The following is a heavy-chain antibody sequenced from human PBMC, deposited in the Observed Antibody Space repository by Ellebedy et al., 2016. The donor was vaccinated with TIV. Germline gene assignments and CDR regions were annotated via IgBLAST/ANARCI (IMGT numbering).Heavy chain of an antibody. CDR2: IYYSGNT. D-gene: IGHD6-13*01. Sequence: SETLSLTXTVSGGSVSSSSYYWSWIRQPPGKGLEWIGYIYYSGNTTYNPSLKSRVTISVDTSKNQFSLKLSSVTAADTAVYYCARYASSSWHGSFDYWGQGTLVTVSS. CDR3: ARYASSSWHGSFDY. J-gene: IGHJ4*02. V-gene: IGHV4-61*01. CDR1: GGSVSSSSYY.